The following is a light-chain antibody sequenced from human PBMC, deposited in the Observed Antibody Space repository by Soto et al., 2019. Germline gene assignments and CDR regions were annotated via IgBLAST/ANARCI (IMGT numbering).Light chain of an antibody. V-gene: IGKV1-5*03. CDR3: QQYNSYSPT. J-gene: IGKJ1*01. Sequence: DIQMTQSASTLSASVGDRVTITFRSSQSISTWLAWYQQEPGKAPKLLIHKASSLQSGVPSRFSGSGSGTDFTLTISSLHPDDFATYYCQQYNSYSPTFGQGTKVDIK. CDR1: QSISTW. CDR2: KAS.